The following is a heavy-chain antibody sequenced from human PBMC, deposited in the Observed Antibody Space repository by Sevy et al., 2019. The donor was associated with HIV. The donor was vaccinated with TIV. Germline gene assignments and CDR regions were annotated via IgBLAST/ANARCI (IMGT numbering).Heavy chain of an antibody. J-gene: IGHJ6*02. D-gene: IGHD2-15*01. CDR3: AKGAVDCSDGTCYSAYYYSVMDV. CDR1: GFTFSNYG. Sequence: GGSLRLSCAASGFTFSNYGMRWVRQAPGKGLEWVAVISYDGSNQYYADSVQGRFTISRDNSKNTLYLQMNSLRTEDTAVYYCAKGAVDCSDGTCYSAYYYSVMDVWGQGTTVTVSS. CDR2: ISYDGSNQ. V-gene: IGHV3-30*18.